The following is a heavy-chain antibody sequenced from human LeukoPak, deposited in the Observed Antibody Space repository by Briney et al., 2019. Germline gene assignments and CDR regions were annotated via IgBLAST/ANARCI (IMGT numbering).Heavy chain of an antibody. D-gene: IGHD2-2*01. CDR2: ISAYNGNI. Sequence: ASVKVSCKASGYTFTSYGISWVRQAPGQGLEWMGWISAYNGNINYAQKLQGRVTITTDTSTSTAYMELRSLRSDDTAVYYCARDLGYCSSTSCRIDYWGQGTLVTVSS. J-gene: IGHJ4*02. V-gene: IGHV1-18*01. CDR3: ARDLGYCSSTSCRIDY. CDR1: GYTFTSYG.